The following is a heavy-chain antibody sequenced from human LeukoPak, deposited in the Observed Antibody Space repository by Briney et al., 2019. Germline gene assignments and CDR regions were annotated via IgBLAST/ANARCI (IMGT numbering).Heavy chain of an antibody. J-gene: IGHJ4*02. CDR3: ARTKLERRAGPTSIDY. CDR2: IYHSGST. D-gene: IGHD1-1*01. Sequence: SETLSLTCTVSGYSISSGYYWGWIRQPPGKGLEWIGSIYHSGSTYYNPSLKSRVTISVDTSKNQFSLKLSSVTAADTAIYYCARTKLERRAGPTSIDYWGQGTLVTVSS. V-gene: IGHV4-38-2*02. CDR1: GYSISSGYY.